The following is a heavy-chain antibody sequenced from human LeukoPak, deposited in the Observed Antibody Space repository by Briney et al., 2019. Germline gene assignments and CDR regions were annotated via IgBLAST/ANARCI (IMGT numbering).Heavy chain of an antibody. CDR2: ISGSGGST. D-gene: IGHD3-22*01. V-gene: IGHV3-23*01. J-gene: IGHJ3*02. Sequence: GGSLRLSCAASGFTFSSYAMSWVRQAPGKGLEWVSAISGSGGSTYYADSVKGRFTISRDNSKNTPYLQMNSLRAEDTAVYYCAKATYDSSGPDAFDIWGQGTMVTVSS. CDR3: AKATYDSSGPDAFDI. CDR1: GFTFSSYA.